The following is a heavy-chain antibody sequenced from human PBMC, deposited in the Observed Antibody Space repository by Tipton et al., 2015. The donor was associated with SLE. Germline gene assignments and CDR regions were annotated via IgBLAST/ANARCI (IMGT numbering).Heavy chain of an antibody. J-gene: IGHJ3*02. V-gene: IGHV4-4*08. CDR1: GASINSNF. D-gene: IGHD5-24*01. CDR2: IYSGGST. CDR3: ARDQMGLGI. Sequence: TLSLTCTVSGASINSNFWSWIRQSPGKGLEWIGYIYSGGSTKYNPYFESRVTMSIDTSKNQFSLKVTSVTAADTAVYYCARDQMGLGIWGQGTMVTVSS.